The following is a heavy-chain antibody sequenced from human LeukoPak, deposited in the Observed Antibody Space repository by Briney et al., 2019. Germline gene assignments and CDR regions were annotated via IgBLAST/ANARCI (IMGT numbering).Heavy chain of an antibody. V-gene: IGHV4-34*01. CDR3: ARAPETVAIDY. Sequence: SETLSLTCAVYGESFSGYYWTWIRQPPGKGLEWIAEINHSGSTKYNPSLKSRVTISADTSKNQFSLKMNSVTAADTAVYYCARAPETVAIDYWGQGNLVTVSS. J-gene: IGHJ4*02. CDR1: GESFSGYY. CDR2: INHSGST. D-gene: IGHD5-12*01.